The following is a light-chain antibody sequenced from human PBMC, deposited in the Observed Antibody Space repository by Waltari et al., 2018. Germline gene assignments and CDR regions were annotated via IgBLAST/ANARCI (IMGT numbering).Light chain of an antibody. J-gene: IGKJ4*01. CDR1: QDIVNF. CDR2: GAS. Sequence: IQMTQSPSSLSASVGDRVTITCQASQDIVNFLNWYQQKPGEVPKLLIYGASTLTTWVPSRFSGIGSGTDFTFSFTTLQPEDVATYYCQQYDNYLFVTFGGGTKLEIK. V-gene: IGKV1-33*01. CDR3: QQYDNYLFVT.